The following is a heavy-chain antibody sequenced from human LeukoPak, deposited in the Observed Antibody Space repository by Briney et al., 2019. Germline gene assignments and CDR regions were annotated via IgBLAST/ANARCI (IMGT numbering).Heavy chain of an antibody. CDR3: ARPGPAASSYFDY. CDR1: GYTFTDYW. J-gene: IGHJ4*02. V-gene: IGHV5-51*01. D-gene: IGHD2-2*01. CDR2: IYPGDSDA. Sequence: GEALKISCQGSGYTFTDYWIGWVRQRPGKGLEWMGIIYPGDSDARYSPSFQGQVTISADKSISTAYLQWSSLKASDTAMYYCARPGPAASSYFDYWGQGTLVTVSS.